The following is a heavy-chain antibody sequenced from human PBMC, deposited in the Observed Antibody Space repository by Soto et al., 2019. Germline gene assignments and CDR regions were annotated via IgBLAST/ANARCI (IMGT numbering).Heavy chain of an antibody. CDR1: GFTFSSYS. D-gene: IGHD2-2*01. J-gene: IGHJ4*02. CDR3: ARVLKIVVPAAIWWAFDY. V-gene: IGHV3-21*01. Sequence: GGSLRLSCAASGFTFSSYSMNWVRQAPGKGLEWVSSISSSSSYIYYADSVKGRFTISRDNAKNSLYLQMNSLRAEDTAVYYCARVLKIVVPAAIWWAFDYWGQGTLVTVSS. CDR2: ISSSSSYI.